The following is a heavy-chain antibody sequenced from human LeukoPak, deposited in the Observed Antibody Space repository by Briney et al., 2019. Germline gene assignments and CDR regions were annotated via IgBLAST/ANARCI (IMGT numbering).Heavy chain of an antibody. CDR3: ATKRTHYYDSSGYPRSQSYFDY. V-gene: IGHV3-23*01. D-gene: IGHD3-22*01. Sequence: GGSLRLSCAASGFTFSSYAMSWVRQAPGKGREWVSAISGSGGSTYYADSVKGRFTISRDNSKNTLYLQMNSLRAEDTAVYYCATKRTHYYDSSGYPRSQSYFDYWGQGTLVTVSS. CDR1: GFTFSSYA. CDR2: ISGSGGST. J-gene: IGHJ4*02.